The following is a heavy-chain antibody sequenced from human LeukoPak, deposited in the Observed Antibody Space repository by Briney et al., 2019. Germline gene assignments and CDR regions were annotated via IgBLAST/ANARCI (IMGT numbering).Heavy chain of an antibody. D-gene: IGHD4/OR15-4a*01. CDR2: ISYDGSNK. Sequence: GRSLRLSCAASGFTFSSYGMHWVRQAPGKGLEWVAVISYDGSNKYYADSVKGRFTISRDNSKSTLHLQMNSLRAEDTAVYYCAKYGPTVHSYFDYWGQGALVTVSS. CDR3: AKYGPTVHSYFDY. V-gene: IGHV3-30*18. J-gene: IGHJ4*02. CDR1: GFTFSSYG.